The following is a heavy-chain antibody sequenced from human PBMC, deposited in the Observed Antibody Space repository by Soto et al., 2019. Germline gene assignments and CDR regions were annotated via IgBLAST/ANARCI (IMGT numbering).Heavy chain of an antibody. V-gene: IGHV3-23*01. CDR1: GFTFSSYA. CDR2: ISGSGGST. Sequence: GGSLRLSCAASGFTFSSYAMSWVRQAPGKGLEWVSAISGSGGSTYYAASMKGRFTISRDNSKNTPYLQMNGLRAEDTAVYYWSKEAIFGLVIMPAHFDFWGQGTMVTVSS. CDR3: SKEAIFGLVIMPAHFDF. J-gene: IGHJ4*01. D-gene: IGHD3-3*01.